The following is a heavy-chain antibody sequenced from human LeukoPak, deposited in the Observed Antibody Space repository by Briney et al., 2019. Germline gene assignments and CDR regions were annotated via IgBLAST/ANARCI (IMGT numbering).Heavy chain of an antibody. J-gene: IGHJ4*02. Sequence: GASVKVSCKASGYTFTSYDINWVRQATGQGLEWMGWMNPNSGNTGYAQKFQGRVTMTRNTSISTAYMELSSLRSEDTAVYYCSRGTRPAYYYDSSGYYGYWGQGTLVTVSS. CDR2: MNPNSGNT. CDR3: SRGTRPAYYYDSSGYYGY. V-gene: IGHV1-8*01. CDR1: GYTFTSYD. D-gene: IGHD3-22*01.